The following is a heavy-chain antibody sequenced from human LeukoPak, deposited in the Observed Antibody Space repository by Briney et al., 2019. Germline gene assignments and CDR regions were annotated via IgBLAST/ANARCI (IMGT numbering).Heavy chain of an antibody. V-gene: IGHV3-9*01. Sequence: GRSLRLSCAASGFTFDDYAMHWVRQAPGKGLEWVSGISWNSGSIGYADSVEGRFTISRDNAKNSLYLQMNSLRAEDTALYYCAKDNLGVRGVSAYYYYGMDVWGQGTTVTVSS. CDR1: GFTFDDYA. CDR3: AKDNLGVRGVSAYYYYGMDV. J-gene: IGHJ6*02. CDR2: ISWNSGSI. D-gene: IGHD3-10*01.